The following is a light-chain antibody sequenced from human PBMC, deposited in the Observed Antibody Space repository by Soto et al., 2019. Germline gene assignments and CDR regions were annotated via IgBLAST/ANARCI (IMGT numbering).Light chain of an antibody. Sequence: EIVLTQSPATLSLSPGERATLSCRASQSVSSYLAWYQQKPGQAPRLLIYDASNRATGIPARFSGSGSGTDFTLTKSSLEPEDLAVYYCQKRSNSTPMYTLGQGTKLAIK. CDR1: QSVSSY. J-gene: IGKJ2*01. CDR3: QKRSNSTPMYT. CDR2: DAS. V-gene: IGKV3-11*01.